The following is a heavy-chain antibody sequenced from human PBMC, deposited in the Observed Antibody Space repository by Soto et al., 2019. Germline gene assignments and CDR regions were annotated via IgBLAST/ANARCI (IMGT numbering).Heavy chain of an antibody. D-gene: IGHD3-22*01. CDR3: AREGITMMGAQNWFDP. Sequence: QVQLQESGPGLVKPSQTLSLTCTVSGGSISSGGYYWSWIRQHPGKGLEWIGYIYYSGSTYYNPSLKSRVTISVDTSKNQFSLKLSSVTAADTAVYYCAREGITMMGAQNWFDPWGQGTLVTVSS. CDR2: IYYSGST. CDR1: GGSISSGGYY. J-gene: IGHJ5*02. V-gene: IGHV4-31*03.